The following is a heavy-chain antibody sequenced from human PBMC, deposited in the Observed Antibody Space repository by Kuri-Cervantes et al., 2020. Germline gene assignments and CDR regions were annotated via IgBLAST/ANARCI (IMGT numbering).Heavy chain of an antibody. J-gene: IGHJ6*02. CDR2: FDPEDGET. D-gene: IGHD3-3*01. CDR1: GYTLTELS. CDR3: ASGSWLEVEGIYYYYGMDV. Sequence: ASVKVSCKVSGYTLTELSMHWVRQAPGKGLEWMGGFDPEDGETIYAQKFQGRVTMTEDTSTDTAYMELSSLRSEDTAVYYCASGSWLEVEGIYYYYGMDVWGQGTTVTVSS. V-gene: IGHV1-24*01.